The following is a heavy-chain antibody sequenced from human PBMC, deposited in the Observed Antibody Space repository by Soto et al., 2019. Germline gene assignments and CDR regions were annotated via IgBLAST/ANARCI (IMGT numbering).Heavy chain of an antibody. CDR2: IYPGDSDT. D-gene: IGHD1-20*01. CDR1: GYSFTSYW. CDR3: ARLPVITGANSFFDY. Sequence: WESLKISCKGSGYSFTSYWIGWVRQMPGKGLEWMGAIYPGDSDTRYSPSFQGQVTISADKTISTAYLQWSSLRASDTAMYYCARLPVITGANSFFDYWGQGALATVSS. V-gene: IGHV5-51*01. J-gene: IGHJ4*02.